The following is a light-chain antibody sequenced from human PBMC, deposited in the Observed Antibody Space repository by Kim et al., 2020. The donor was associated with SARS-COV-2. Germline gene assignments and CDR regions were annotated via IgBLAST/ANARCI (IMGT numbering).Light chain of an antibody. V-gene: IGKV2-30*01. CDR1: QSLVYSDGNTY. CDR3: MQGSHWPPWT. Sequence: ASNSCNSSQSLVYSDGNTYLNWFHQRPGQSPRRLFYKVSNRDSGVPDRFSGSGSGTHFTLKISRVEAEDVGIYYCMQGSHWPPWTFGQGTKVDIK. CDR2: KVS. J-gene: IGKJ1*01.